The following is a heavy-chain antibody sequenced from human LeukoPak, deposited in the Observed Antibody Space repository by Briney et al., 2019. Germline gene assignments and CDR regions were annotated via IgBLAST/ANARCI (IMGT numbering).Heavy chain of an antibody. Sequence: ASVKVSCKAVGYTFTVYFMPWVRQAPGQGLEWMGWINPNSGDTNYAQKFQGRVTMTRDTSISTAYMELSNLRSDDTAVYYCARDRRAVAGTPYDFDYLGEGTLVTVSS. CDR1: GYTFTVYF. D-gene: IGHD6-13*01. V-gene: IGHV1-2*02. J-gene: IGHJ4*02. CDR2: INPNSGDT. CDR3: ARDRRAVAGTPYDFDY.